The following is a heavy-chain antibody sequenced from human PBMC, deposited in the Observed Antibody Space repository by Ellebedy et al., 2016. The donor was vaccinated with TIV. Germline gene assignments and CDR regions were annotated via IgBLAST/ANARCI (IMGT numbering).Heavy chain of an antibody. CDR3: ARDLGPLGGYELS. CDR2: ISSSSSYI. J-gene: IGHJ5*02. V-gene: IGHV3-21*01. D-gene: IGHD5-12*01. CDR1: GFTFSSYS. Sequence: GESLKISCAASGFTFSSYSMNWARQAPGKGLEWVSSISSSSSYIYYADSVKGRFTISRDNAKNSLYLQMNSLRAEDTAVYYCARDLGPLGGYELSWGQGTLVTVSS.